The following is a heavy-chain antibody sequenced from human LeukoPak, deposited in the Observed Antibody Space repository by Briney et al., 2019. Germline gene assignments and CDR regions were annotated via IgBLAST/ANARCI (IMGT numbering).Heavy chain of an antibody. CDR3: ARGSGVHV. Sequence: GGSLRLACEASGFTFRTHSMNWVRQAPGKGLEWVSSITKSSTYVCYADSVKGRFTISRDNANNSLFLQMNNLGVDDTGVYYCARGSGVHVWGQGTLVIVSS. V-gene: IGHV3-21*04. J-gene: IGHJ4*02. CDR2: ITKSSTYV. CDR1: GFTFRTHS. D-gene: IGHD3-10*01.